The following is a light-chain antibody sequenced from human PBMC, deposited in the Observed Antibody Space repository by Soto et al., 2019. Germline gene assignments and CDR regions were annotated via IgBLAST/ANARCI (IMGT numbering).Light chain of an antibody. V-gene: IGKV3-20*01. Sequence: PGERATLSCRASQSVDSSYTAWYQQKPGQAPRLLIYGASNRATGIPDRFSGTGSGTDFTLTISRLEPEDFAVYYCQQYGTSPPLYTFGQGTKLEI. J-gene: IGKJ2*01. CDR3: QQYGTSPPLYT. CDR1: QSVDSSY. CDR2: GAS.